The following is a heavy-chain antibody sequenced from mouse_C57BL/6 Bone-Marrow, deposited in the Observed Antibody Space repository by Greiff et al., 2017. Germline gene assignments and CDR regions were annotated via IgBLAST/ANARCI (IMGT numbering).Heavy chain of an antibody. CDR3: TSTIGFAY. Sequence: EVQLQQSGAELVRPGASVTLSCTASGFNIKDDYMHWVQQRPEQGLEWIGLIDPENGDTEYASKFQGKATITADTSSNTAYLQLSSLTSEDTAVYYCTSTIGFAYWGQGTLVTVSA. J-gene: IGHJ3*01. V-gene: IGHV14-4*01. CDR1: GFNIKDDY. CDR2: IDPENGDT. D-gene: IGHD2-1*01.